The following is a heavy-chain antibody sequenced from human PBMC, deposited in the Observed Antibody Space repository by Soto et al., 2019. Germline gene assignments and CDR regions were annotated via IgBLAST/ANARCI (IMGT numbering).Heavy chain of an antibody. CDR1: GFTFSSYS. Sequence: GGSLRLSCAASGFTFSSYSMNWVRQAPGKGLEWVSSISSSSSYIYYADSVKGRFTISRDNAKNSLYLQMNSLRAEDTAVYYCARAGQYCSGGSCYDEVPGRVYYYYYMDVWGKGTTVTVSS. CDR3: ARAGQYCSGGSCYDEVPGRVYYYYYMDV. J-gene: IGHJ6*03. CDR2: ISSSSSYI. V-gene: IGHV3-21*01. D-gene: IGHD2-15*01.